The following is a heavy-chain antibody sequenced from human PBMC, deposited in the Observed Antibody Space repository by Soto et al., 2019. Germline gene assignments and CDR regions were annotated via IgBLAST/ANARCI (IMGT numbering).Heavy chain of an antibody. CDR2: IIPIFGTA. D-gene: IGHD3-3*01. V-gene: IGHV1-69*01. J-gene: IGHJ6*02. CDR1: GGTFSSYA. Sequence: QVQLVQSGAEVKKPGSSVKVSCKASGGTFSSYAISWVRQAPGQGLEWMGGIIPIFGTANYAQKFQGRVTITADESTSTAYMELSSLRSEDTAVFYCAIPSPHYDQPRYGMDVWGQGTTVTVSS. CDR3: AIPSPHYDQPRYGMDV.